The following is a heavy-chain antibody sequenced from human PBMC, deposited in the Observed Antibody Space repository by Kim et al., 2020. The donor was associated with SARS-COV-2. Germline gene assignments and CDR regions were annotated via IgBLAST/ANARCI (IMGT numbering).Heavy chain of an antibody. J-gene: IGHJ5*02. CDR3: TARVPRGWFDP. CDR1: GYTLTELS. Sequence: ASVKVSCKVSGYTLTELSMHWVRQAPGKGLEWMGGFDPEDGETIYAQKFQGRVTMTEDTSTDTAYMELSSLRSEDTVVYYCTARVPRGWFDPWGQGTLVTVSS. D-gene: IGHD3-10*02. CDR2: FDPEDGET. V-gene: IGHV1-24*01.